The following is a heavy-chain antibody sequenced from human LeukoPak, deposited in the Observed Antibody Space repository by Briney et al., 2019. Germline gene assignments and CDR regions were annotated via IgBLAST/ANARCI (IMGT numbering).Heavy chain of an antibody. Sequence: GGSLRLSCAASGFTFSSYAMSWVRQAPGKGLEWVSAISGSGGSTYYADSVKGRFTISRDNSKNTLYLQMNSLRAEDMAVYYCAKGITIFGVSDYWGQGTLVTVSS. CDR2: ISGSGGST. J-gene: IGHJ4*02. CDR3: AKGITIFGVSDY. D-gene: IGHD3-3*01. V-gene: IGHV3-23*01. CDR1: GFTFSSYA.